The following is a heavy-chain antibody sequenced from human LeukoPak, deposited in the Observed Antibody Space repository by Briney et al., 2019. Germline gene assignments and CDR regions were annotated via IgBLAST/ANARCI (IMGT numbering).Heavy chain of an antibody. V-gene: IGHV1-46*01. Sequence: ASVKVSCKASGYTFTRYYMHCVRQAPGQGLEWMGIINPSGYSTTYAQRFQGRVTMTSDTSTSTFYMELSSLKSEDTAVYYCARGLGIAEYNFDYWGQGTLVTVSS. J-gene: IGHJ4*02. D-gene: IGHD6-13*01. CDR3: ARGLGIAEYNFDY. CDR2: INPSGYST. CDR1: GYTFTRYY.